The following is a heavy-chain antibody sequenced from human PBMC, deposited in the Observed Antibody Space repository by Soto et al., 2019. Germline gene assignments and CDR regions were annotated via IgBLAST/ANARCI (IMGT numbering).Heavy chain of an antibody. J-gene: IGHJ5*02. V-gene: IGHV3-30*03. CDR3: ARGGRGYSYGRWWFDP. CDR2: ISSDGRNK. D-gene: IGHD5-18*01. Sequence: QVHLVESGGGVVQPGRSLRLSCAASGFTFSSYGMHWVRQAPGKGLEWVAVISSDGRNKYYADSLKGRFTISRDNSKNTLYLQMNSLRVEDTAVYYCARGGRGYSYGRWWFDPWGQGTLVTVSS. CDR1: GFTFSSYG.